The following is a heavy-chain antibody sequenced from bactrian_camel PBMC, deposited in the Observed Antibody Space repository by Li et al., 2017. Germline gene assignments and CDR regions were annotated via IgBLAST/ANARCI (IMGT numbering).Heavy chain of an antibody. CDR1: GFTFRDYD. V-gene: IGHV3S40*01. CDR3: APYCLDSDCIKY. D-gene: IGHD1*01. Sequence: VQLVESGGGLVQPGGSLRLSCAASGFTFRDYDMTWVRQALGKGLEWVAGIKSGGGTTYYTDSVQGRFTISRDNAKNMVYLQMNSLKFEDTARYYCAPYCLDSDCIKYWGQGTQVTVS. CDR2: IKSGGGTT. J-gene: IGHJ4*01.